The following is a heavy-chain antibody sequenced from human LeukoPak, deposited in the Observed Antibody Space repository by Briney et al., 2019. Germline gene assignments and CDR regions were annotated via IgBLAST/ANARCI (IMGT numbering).Heavy chain of an antibody. CDR1: GFTFSGYW. D-gene: IGHD4-17*01. Sequence: GGSLRLSCAASGFTFSGYWMSWVRQAPGKGLEWVANIKQDGSEKYYVDSVKGRFTISRDNVKNSLYLHMNSLRAEDTAVYYCANDRVAYGDTYIDFWGQGILVTVSS. J-gene: IGHJ4*02. V-gene: IGHV3-7*03. CDR2: IKQDGSEK. CDR3: ANDRVAYGDTYIDF.